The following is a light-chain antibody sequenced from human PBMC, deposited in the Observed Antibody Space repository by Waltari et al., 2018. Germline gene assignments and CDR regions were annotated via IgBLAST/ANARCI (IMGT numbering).Light chain of an antibody. CDR2: GAP. J-gene: IGKJ1*01. CDR3: QHYVSLPAT. V-gene: IGKV3-20*01. CDR1: QSVSRT. Sequence: EIVLTQSPGPLFLSPGEGATLSCRASQSVSRTLAWYQQKPGQAPRLLIYGAPSRATGIPDKFSGSGSGTDFSLTISRLEPDDSAVYFCQHYVSLPATFGQGTKVEIK.